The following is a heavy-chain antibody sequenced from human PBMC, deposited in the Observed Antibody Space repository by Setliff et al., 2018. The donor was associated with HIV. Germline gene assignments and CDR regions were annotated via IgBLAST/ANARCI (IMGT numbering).Heavy chain of an antibody. Sequence: SETLSLTCAVSNYSISSGYYWGWIRQPPGKGLEWIANIYHSRSTYYNPSLQSRVAISVDTSRNQFYLKLSSVTAADTAMYYCARTGIGDTAMVKGFDPWGQGTLGTVSS. J-gene: IGHJ5*02. D-gene: IGHD5-18*01. V-gene: IGHV4-38-2*01. CDR1: NYSISSGYY. CDR2: IYHSRST. CDR3: ARTGIGDTAMVKGFDP.